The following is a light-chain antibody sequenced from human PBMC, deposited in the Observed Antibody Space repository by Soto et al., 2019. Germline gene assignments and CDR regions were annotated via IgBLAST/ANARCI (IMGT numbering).Light chain of an antibody. CDR3: STYTSSSTVV. J-gene: IGLJ2*01. V-gene: IGLV2-14*01. CDR1: SSDAGGYNY. CDR2: DVS. Sequence: QFVLTQPASVSGSPGQSITISCTGTSSDAGGYNYVSWYQQHPGKAPKLMIYDVSNRPSGVSNRFSGYKSGNTGSLTISGLQAEDEADYYCSTYTSSSTVVFGGGTTLTV.